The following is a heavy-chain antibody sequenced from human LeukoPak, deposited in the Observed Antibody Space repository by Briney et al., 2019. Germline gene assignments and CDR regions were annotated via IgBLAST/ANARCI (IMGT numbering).Heavy chain of an antibody. J-gene: IGHJ6*03. Sequence: GGSLRLSCAASGFTFSSYGMHWVRQAPGKGLEWVAVIWYDGSNKYYADSVKDRFTISRDNSKNTLYLQMNSLRAEDTAVYYCARASITGSYPKRKRYYYYYYMDVWGKGTTVTVSS. CDR1: GFTFSSYG. D-gene: IGHD1-26*01. V-gene: IGHV3-33*01. CDR3: ARASITGSYPKRKRYYYYYYMDV. CDR2: IWYDGSNK.